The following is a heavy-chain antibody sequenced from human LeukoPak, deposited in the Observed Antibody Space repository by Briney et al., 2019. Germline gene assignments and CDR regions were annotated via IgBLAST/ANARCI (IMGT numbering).Heavy chain of an antibody. CDR3: ARDVGATVHGY. V-gene: IGHV3-23*01. Sequence: GGSLRLSCAVSGITLSNYGMSWVRQARGKGLQGVAGISDSGGTTKYADSVKGRSTISRDNPRSTLYLQMSGLRPEDTAVYYCARDVGATVHGYWGQGTLVTVSS. J-gene: IGHJ4*02. CDR1: GITLSNYG. CDR2: ISDSGGTT. D-gene: IGHD1-26*01.